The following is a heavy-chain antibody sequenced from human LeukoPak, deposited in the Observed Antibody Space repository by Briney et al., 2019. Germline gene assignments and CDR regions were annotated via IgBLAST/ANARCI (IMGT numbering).Heavy chain of an antibody. CDR1: GFTFSSYG. V-gene: IGHV3-23*01. J-gene: IGHJ1*01. CDR2: ISGSGGST. Sequence: GGTLRLSCAASGFTFSSYGMSWVRQAPGKGLEWVSAISGSGGSTYYADSVKGRFTISRDNSKNTLYLQMNSLRAEDTAVYYCANPADSSHGYFQHWGQGTLVTVSS. CDR3: ANPADSSHGYFQH. D-gene: IGHD6-19*01.